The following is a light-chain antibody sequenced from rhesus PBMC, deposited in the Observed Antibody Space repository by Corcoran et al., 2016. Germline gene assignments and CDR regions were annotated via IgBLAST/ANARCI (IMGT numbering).Light chain of an antibody. CDR3: WLHYSGADV. CDR2: DTS. Sequence: QAVVTQEPSLTVSPGGTVTLTCGSSGGAVTGSHHPYWFQQQPGQAPRTLIYDTSNKLSWTPARFSGSLLGGKAALTLSGAQPEDEAEYYCWLHYSGADVFGSGTKLTVL. V-gene: IGLV7-88*01. CDR1: GGAVTGSHH. J-gene: IGLJ6*01.